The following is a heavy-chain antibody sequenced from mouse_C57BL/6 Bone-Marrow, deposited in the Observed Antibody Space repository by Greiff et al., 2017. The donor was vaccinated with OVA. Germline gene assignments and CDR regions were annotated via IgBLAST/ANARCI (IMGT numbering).Heavy chain of an antibody. V-gene: IGHV5-4*01. D-gene: IGHD2-4*01. CDR2: ISDGGSYT. Sequence: EVHLVESGGGLVKPGGSLKLSCAASGFTFSSYAMSWVRQTPEKRLEWVATISDGGSYTYYPDNVKGRFTISRDNAKNNLYLQMSHLKSEDTAMYYCARRGYYDYDGVAYWGQGTLVTVSA. CDR1: GFTFSSYA. J-gene: IGHJ3*01. CDR3: ARRGYYDYDGVAY.